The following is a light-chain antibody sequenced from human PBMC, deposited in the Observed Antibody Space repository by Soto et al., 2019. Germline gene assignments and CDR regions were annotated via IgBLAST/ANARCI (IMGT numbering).Light chain of an antibody. J-gene: IGLJ1*01. CDR2: ANS. Sequence: QSWLTQPPSGSGAPGQRLTISCTGSSSNIGADYEVHWYQQLPGTAPKLLIYANSNRPSGVPDRFSGSKSGISASLAIPGLQADDEADYYCPSYESSSLSGFVFGSGTKVTVL. CDR3: PSYESSSLSGFV. CDR1: SSNIGADYE. V-gene: IGLV1-40*01.